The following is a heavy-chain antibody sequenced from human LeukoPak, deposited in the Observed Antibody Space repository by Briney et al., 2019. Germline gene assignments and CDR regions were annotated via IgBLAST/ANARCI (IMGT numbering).Heavy chain of an antibody. J-gene: IGHJ6*02. Sequence: GRSLRLSCAASGFTFSDSWTSWVRQAPGKGLEWVANMNQDGSAKGYVDSVKGRFTISRDNARNSLYLQMSSLRPEDTAVYYCATYTHWVAGDVWGQGTTVTVSS. D-gene: IGHD3-16*01. CDR3: ATYTHWVAGDV. CDR1: GFTFSDSW. CDR2: MNQDGSAK. V-gene: IGHV3-7*01.